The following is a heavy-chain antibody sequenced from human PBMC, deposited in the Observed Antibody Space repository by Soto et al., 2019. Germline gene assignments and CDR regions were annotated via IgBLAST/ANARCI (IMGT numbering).Heavy chain of an antibody. V-gene: IGHV1-69*04. Sequence: ASVKVSCKASGGTFSSYTISWVRQAPGQGLEWMGRIIPILGIANYAQKFQGRVTITADKSTSTAYMELSSLRSEDTAVYYCARDRDDYGDYYYGMDVWGQGTTVTVSS. CDR1: GGTFSSYT. D-gene: IGHD4-17*01. J-gene: IGHJ6*02. CDR3: ARDRDDYGDYYYGMDV. CDR2: IIPILGIA.